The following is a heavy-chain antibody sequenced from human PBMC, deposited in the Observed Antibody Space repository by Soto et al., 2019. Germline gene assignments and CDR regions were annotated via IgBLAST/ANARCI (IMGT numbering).Heavy chain of an antibody. CDR1: GFAFSIYS. Sequence: VQLLESGGGLVQPGGSLRLSCAASGFAFSIYSMSWVRQAPGKGLEWVASISGSGGSTYSADSVKGRFTISRDNSKITLYLQMDRLRAEDTAVYYCAKCDGDYRYYYYGMDVWGQGTTVTVSS. J-gene: IGHJ6*02. CDR3: AKCDGDYRYYYYGMDV. V-gene: IGHV3-23*01. D-gene: IGHD4-17*01. CDR2: ISGSGGST.